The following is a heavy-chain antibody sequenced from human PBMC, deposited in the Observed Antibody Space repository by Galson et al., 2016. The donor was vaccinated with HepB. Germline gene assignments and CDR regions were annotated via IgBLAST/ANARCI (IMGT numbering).Heavy chain of an antibody. D-gene: IGHD3-10*01. J-gene: IGHJ4*02. CDR1: GFTFNYYG. CDR2: ISSSNSTI. CDR3: GGERDGQRYNVHGEY. V-gene: IGHV3-48*02. Sequence: SLRLSCAASGFTFNYYGMIWVRQAPGKGLEWVSYISSSNSTIYYADSVKGRFTISRDNAKNSLFLQMNSLRDEDTAVYFCGGERDGQRYNVHGEYWGQGTPVTVSS.